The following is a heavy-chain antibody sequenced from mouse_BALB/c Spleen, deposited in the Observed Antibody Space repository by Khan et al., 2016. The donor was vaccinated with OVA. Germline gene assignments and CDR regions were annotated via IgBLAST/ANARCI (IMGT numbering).Heavy chain of an antibody. D-gene: IGHD4-1*01. CDR2: IYPGSDSP. Sequence: QVQLQQSGPELVKLGASVKMSCKASGYTFTDYVMNWVKQRTGQGLEWIGQIYPGSDSPYYNENFKGKATLTADRSSSTAYMQLNSLTSEDSAVYFCARAGWDVFAYWGQGTLVTVSA. V-gene: IGHV1-77*01. CDR3: ARAGWDVFAY. J-gene: IGHJ3*01. CDR1: GYTFTDYV.